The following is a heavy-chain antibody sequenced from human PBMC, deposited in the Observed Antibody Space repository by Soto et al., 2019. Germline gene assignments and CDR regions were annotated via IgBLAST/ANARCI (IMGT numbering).Heavy chain of an antibody. D-gene: IGHD3-22*01. CDR2: IYPGDSDT. CDR1: GYSFTSYW. CDR3: ASRTYYYDSSGYYWGAFDI. J-gene: IGHJ3*02. V-gene: IGHV5-51*01. Sequence: PGESLKISCKGSGYSFTSYWIGWVRQMPGKGLEWMGIIYPGDSDTRYSPSFQGQVTISADKSISTAYLQWSSLKASDTAMYYCASRTYYYDSSGYYWGAFDIWGQGTMVTVSS.